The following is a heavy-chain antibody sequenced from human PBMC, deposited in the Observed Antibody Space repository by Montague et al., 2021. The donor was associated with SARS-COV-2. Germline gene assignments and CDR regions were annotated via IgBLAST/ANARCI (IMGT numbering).Heavy chain of an antibody. CDR1: GDSIMTTNW. J-gene: IGHJ4*02. CDR3: MRAGGLDNRPPV. V-gene: IGHV4-4*02. CDR2: VYQSGRT. Sequence: SETLSLTCAVSGDSIMTTNWWSWVRQPPGKGLEWIGEVYQSGRTNYSPSLKSRVTMSVDKSKNQFSLELNSVTAADTALYYCMRAGGLDNRPPVWGQGALVIVSS. D-gene: IGHD4-23*01.